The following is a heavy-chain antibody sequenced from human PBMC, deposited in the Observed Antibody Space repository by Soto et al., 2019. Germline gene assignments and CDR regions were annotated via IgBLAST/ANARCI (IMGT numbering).Heavy chain of an antibody. J-gene: IGHJ5*02. Sequence: PGGSLRLSCAASGFMFSTYAMHWVRQTPGKGLEWVAVISYDGSDIYYGDSGKGRFTISRDNSRNTLYLEMNSLQTEDTAVFYCARDQGRTVTRGDWFDPRGQGTLVTVSS. CDR1: GFMFSTYA. CDR3: ARDQGRTVTRGDWFDP. D-gene: IGHD6-19*01. CDR2: ISYDGSDI. V-gene: IGHV3-30-3*01.